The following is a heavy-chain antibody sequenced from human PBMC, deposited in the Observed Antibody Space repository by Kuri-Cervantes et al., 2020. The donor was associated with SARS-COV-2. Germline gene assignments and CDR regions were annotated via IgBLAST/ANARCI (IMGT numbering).Heavy chain of an antibody. CDR2: INPNSGGT. Sequence: ASVKVSCKASGYTFSDYYMYWVRQAPGQGLEWMGWINPNSGGTNYAQKFQGWVTMTRDTSISTAYMELSRLRSDDTAVYYCATGMVRGLLQSYYYGMDVWGQGTTVTVSS. J-gene: IGHJ6*02. V-gene: IGHV1-2*04. CDR1: GYTFSDYY. D-gene: IGHD3-10*01. CDR3: ATGMVRGLLQSYYYGMDV.